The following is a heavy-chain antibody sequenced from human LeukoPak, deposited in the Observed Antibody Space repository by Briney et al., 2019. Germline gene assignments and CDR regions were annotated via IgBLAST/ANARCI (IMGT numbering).Heavy chain of an antibody. J-gene: IGHJ4*02. D-gene: IGHD5-12*01. V-gene: IGHV3-23*01. CDR2: ISGSGGST. CDR3: ARGPSGYHNT. CDR1: GFTFTSYD. Sequence: GGSLRLSCAASGFTFTSYDMSWVRQAPGKGLEWVSAISGSGGSTYYADSVKGRFTISRDNSKDTLYLQMDGLRAEDTAVYYCARGPSGYHNTGGQGTLVTVSS.